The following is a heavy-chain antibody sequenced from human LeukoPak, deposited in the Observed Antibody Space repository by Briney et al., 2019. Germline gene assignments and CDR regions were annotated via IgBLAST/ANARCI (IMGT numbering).Heavy chain of an antibody. V-gene: IGHV4-39*01. D-gene: IGHD5-18*01. CDR1: GGSISSSSYY. J-gene: IGHJ6*03. CDR3: ARGKYRRYYYYYMDV. CDR2: IYYSGST. Sequence: SETLSLTCTVSGGSISSSSYYWGWIRQPPGKGLEWTGSIYYSGSTYYNPSLKSRVTISVDTSKNQFSLKLSSVTAADTAVYYCARGKYRRYYYYYMDVWGKGTTVTVSS.